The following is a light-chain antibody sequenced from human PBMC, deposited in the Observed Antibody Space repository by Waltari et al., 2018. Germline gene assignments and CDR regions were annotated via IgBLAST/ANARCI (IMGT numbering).Light chain of an antibody. CDR1: SSAVGGYNY. CDR3: CSYAGSSTHVL. CDR2: DVS. J-gene: IGLJ2*01. Sequence: QSALTQPASVSGSPGQSITISCTGTSSAVGGYNYVPWYQQYPDKAPKLMIYDVSKRPSGVSNRFSGSKSGNTASLTISGLQAEDEADYYCCSYAGSSTHVLFGGGTKLTVL. V-gene: IGLV2-23*02.